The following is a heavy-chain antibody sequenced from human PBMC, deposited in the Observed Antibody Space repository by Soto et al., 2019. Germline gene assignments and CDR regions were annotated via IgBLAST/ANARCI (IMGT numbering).Heavy chain of an antibody. V-gene: IGHV4-31*03. CDR3: AKIRRVFGELSYVFDS. D-gene: IGHD3-10*01. CDR1: GASLNSDDNS. CDR2: ISYSGHT. J-gene: IGHJ4*02. Sequence: QVQLQESGPGLVKPSQTLSLTCTVSGASLNSDDNSWSWIRQHPGKGLEWIGYISYSGHTYYTPSLRSRLTMSIDTSKNQFSLKLTSLTPADTAVYDWAKIRRVFGELSYVFDSWGQGTLGTVSS.